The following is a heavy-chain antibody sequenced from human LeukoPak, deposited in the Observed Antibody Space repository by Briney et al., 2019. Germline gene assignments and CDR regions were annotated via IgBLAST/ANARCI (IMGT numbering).Heavy chain of an antibody. CDR1: GGSISSGGYY. D-gene: IGHD2-2*01. J-gene: IGHJ4*02. Sequence: SETLSLTCTVSGGSISSGGYYWSWIRQPPGKGLEWIGEINHSGSTNYNPSLKSRVTISVDTSKNQFSLKLSSVTAADTAVYYCARGVIKGYCSSTSCYKVFDYWGQGTLVTVSS. CDR2: INHSGST. V-gene: IGHV4-39*07. CDR3: ARGVIKGYCSSTSCYKVFDY.